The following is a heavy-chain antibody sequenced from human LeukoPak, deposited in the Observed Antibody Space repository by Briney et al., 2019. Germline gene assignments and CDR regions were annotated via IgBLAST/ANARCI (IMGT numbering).Heavy chain of an antibody. CDR1: GFTFSSYA. D-gene: IGHD2-21*01. J-gene: IGHJ4*02. V-gene: IGHV3-23*01. CDR3: AKFPDVFSGDYPDY. Sequence: GGSLRLSCAASGFTFSSYAMSWVRQAPGKGLEWVSAISGSGGSTYYADSVKGRFTISRDNSKDTLYLQMNSLRAEDTAVYYCAKFPDVFSGDYPDYWGQGTLVTVSS. CDR2: ISGSGGST.